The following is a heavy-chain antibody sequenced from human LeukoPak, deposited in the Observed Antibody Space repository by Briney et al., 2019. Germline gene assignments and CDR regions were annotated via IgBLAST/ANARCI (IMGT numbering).Heavy chain of an antibody. J-gene: IGHJ4*02. Sequence: GRSLRLACEASGFIFSSYAIHWVRQAPGEGLQWVAVISYDGSNKYYADSVKGRFTISRDNSKNTLYLQMNSLRAEDTAVYYCARETVTTVSGNLDNWGQGTLVTGSS. CDR2: ISYDGSNK. CDR1: GFIFSSYA. V-gene: IGHV3-30*04. D-gene: IGHD4-17*01. CDR3: ARETVTTVSGNLDN.